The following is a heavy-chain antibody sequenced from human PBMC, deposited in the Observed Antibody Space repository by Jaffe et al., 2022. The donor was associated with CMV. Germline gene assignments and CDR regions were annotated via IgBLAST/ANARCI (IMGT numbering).Heavy chain of an antibody. CDR1: GFSLSTSGVG. J-gene: IGHJ5*02. CDR3: AHSAPGVYDYVWGSYRYGWFDP. CDR2: IYWNDDK. Sequence: QITLKESGPTLVKPTQTLTLTCTFSGFSLSTSGVGVGWIRQPPGKALEWLALIYWNDDKRYSPSLKSRLTITKDTSKNQVVLTMTNMDPVDTATYYCAHSAPGVYDYVWGSYRYGWFDPWGQGTLVTVSS. V-gene: IGHV2-5*01. D-gene: IGHD3-16*02.